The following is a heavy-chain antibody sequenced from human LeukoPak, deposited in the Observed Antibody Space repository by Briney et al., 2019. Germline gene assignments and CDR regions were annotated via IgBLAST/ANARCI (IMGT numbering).Heavy chain of an antibody. Sequence: PGGSLRLSCAASGFTFSSYWMSWVRQAPGKGLEWVANIKQDGSEKYYVDSVKGRFTISRDNAKNSLYLQTNSLRAEDTAVYYCARVFSYPLRAPFDPWGQGTLVTVSS. CDR1: GFTFSSYW. J-gene: IGHJ5*02. CDR2: IKQDGSEK. CDR3: ARVFSYPLRAPFDP. D-gene: IGHD3-3*01. V-gene: IGHV3-7*03.